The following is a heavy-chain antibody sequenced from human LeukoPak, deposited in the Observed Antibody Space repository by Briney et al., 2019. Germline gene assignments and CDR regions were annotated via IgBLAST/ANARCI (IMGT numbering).Heavy chain of an antibody. D-gene: IGHD2-15*01. CDR2: ISAYNGNT. Sequence: ASVKVSCKAPGYTFTSYGISWVRQAPGQGLEWMGWISAYNGNTNYAQKLQGRVTMTTDTSTSTAYMELRSLRSDDTAVYYCARDIVVVVAATPFGMEAFDIWGQGTMVTVSS. CDR1: GYTFTSYG. J-gene: IGHJ3*02. CDR3: ARDIVVVVAATPFGMEAFDI. V-gene: IGHV1-18*01.